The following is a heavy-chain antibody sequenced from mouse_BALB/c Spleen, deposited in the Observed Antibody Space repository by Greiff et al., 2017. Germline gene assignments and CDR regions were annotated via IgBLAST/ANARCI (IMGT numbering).Heavy chain of an antibody. CDR2: INPGSSTI. CDR3: ARLRGYYAMDY. Sequence: EVQLQESGGGLVQPGGSLNLSCAASGFDFSRYWMSWARQAPGKGQEWIGEINPGSSTINYTPSLKDKFIISRDNAKNTLYLQMSKVRSEDTALYYCARLRGYYAMDYWGQGTSVTVSS. J-gene: IGHJ4*01. V-gene: IGHV4-2*02. CDR1: GFDFSRYW.